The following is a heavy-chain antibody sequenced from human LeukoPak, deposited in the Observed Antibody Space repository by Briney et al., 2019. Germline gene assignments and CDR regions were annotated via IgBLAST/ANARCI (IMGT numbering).Heavy chain of an antibody. V-gene: IGHV3-15*01. J-gene: IGHJ5*02. CDR3: TTDLVVRGDDWFDP. CDR1: GFTFSNAW. D-gene: IGHD3-10*01. Sequence: SGGSLRLSCAASGFTFSNAWMSWVRQAPGKGLEWVGRIKSKTDGGTTDYAAPVKGRFTISRDDSKNTLYLQMNSLKTEDTAVYYCTTDLVVRGDDWFDPWGQGTLVTVSS. CDR2: IKSKTDGGTT.